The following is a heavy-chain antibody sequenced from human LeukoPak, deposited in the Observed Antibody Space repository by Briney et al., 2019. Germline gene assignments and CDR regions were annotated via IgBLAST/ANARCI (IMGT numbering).Heavy chain of an antibody. D-gene: IGHD3-10*01. CDR2: INHIGTT. Sequence: PSETLSLTCAVYGGSFSTYYWSWIRQPPGKGLEWIGEINHIGTTNYNPSLKSRVTISVDTSKNQFSLKLNSVTAADTAVYYCARDSERFGESDYYYYYMDVWGKGTTVTISS. CDR1: GGSFSTYY. CDR3: ARDSERFGESDYYYYYMDV. V-gene: IGHV4-34*01. J-gene: IGHJ6*03.